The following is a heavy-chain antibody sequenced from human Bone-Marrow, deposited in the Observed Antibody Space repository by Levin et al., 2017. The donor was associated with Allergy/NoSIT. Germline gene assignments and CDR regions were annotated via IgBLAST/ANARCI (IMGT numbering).Heavy chain of an antibody. Sequence: LSLTCAASGFTFSSYAMHWVRQAPGKGLEWVAVISYDGSNKYYADSVKGRFTISRDNSKNTLYLQMNSLRAEDTAVYYCARWNWGIQHHFDYWGQGTLVTVSS. J-gene: IGHJ4*02. CDR1: GFTFSSYA. CDR3: ARWNWGIQHHFDY. CDR2: ISYDGSNK. D-gene: IGHD5-18*01. V-gene: IGHV3-30-3*01.